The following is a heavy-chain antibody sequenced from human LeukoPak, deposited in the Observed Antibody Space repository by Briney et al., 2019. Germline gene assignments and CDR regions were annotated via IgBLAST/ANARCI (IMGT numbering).Heavy chain of an antibody. CDR3: ASSSLGWGYYFDY. CDR1: GFTVSSNY. CDR2: IYSGGST. V-gene: IGHV3-66*01. D-gene: IGHD3-16*01. Sequence: GGSLRLSCAASGFTVSSNYMSWVRQAPGKGLEWVSVIYSGGSTYYADSVKGRFTISRDNSKNTLYLQMNSLRAEDTAVYYCASSSLGWGYYFDYWGQGTLVTVSS. J-gene: IGHJ4*02.